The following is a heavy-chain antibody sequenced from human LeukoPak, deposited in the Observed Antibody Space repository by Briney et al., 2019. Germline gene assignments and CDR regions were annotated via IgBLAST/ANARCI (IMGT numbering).Heavy chain of an antibody. Sequence: GASVKVSCKASGYTFTDYYMHWVRQAPGHGLEWMGWINPNSGGTNYAQKFQGRVTMTRDTSISTAYMQLSRLRSDDTAVYYCARGRGELGSWFDPWGQGTLVTVSS. D-gene: IGHD6-13*01. CDR2: INPNSGGT. V-gene: IGHV1-2*02. CDR3: ARGRGELGSWFDP. J-gene: IGHJ5*02. CDR1: GYTFTDYY.